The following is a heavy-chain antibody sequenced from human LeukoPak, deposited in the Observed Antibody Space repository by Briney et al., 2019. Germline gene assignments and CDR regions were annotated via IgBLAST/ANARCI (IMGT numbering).Heavy chain of an antibody. CDR2: INHSGST. D-gene: IGHD6-13*01. Sequence: SETLSLTCAVYGGSFSGYYWSWIRQPPGKGLEWIGEINHSGSTNYNPSLKSRVTISVDTSKNQFSLKLSSVTAADTAVYYCSYSISFRSGYYYYMDVWGKGTTVTVSS. J-gene: IGHJ6*03. V-gene: IGHV4-34*01. CDR3: SYSISFRSGYYYYMDV. CDR1: GGSFSGYY.